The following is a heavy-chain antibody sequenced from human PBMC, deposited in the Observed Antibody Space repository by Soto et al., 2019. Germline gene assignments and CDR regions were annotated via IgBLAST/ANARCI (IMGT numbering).Heavy chain of an antibody. D-gene: IGHD6-19*01. CDR3: ARGGGSGWYLSTMYYFDY. CDR2: IYYSGST. CDR1: GDSISSYY. V-gene: IGHV4-59*01. J-gene: IGHJ4*02. Sequence: KSSETLSLTCTVSGDSISSYYWGWIRQPPGKGLEWIGYIYYSGSTNYNPSLKSRVTISVDTSKNQFSLKLSSVTAADTAVYYCARGGGSGWYLSTMYYFDYWGQGTLVTVSS.